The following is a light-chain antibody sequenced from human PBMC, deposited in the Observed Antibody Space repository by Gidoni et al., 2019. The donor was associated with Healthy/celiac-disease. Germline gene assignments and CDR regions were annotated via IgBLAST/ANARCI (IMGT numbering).Light chain of an antibody. J-gene: IGKJ4*01. CDR3: QQRSSWPHT. Sequence: DIVLTQSPATLSLSPGERATLSCRASQSISSYLAWYQQKPGKAHRLIIYDASNRATGIPTRFSGSGSGTDFTRTISSLEPEDLAVYYCQQRSSWPHTFGGGTKVEIK. CDR2: DAS. CDR1: QSISSY. V-gene: IGKV3-11*01.